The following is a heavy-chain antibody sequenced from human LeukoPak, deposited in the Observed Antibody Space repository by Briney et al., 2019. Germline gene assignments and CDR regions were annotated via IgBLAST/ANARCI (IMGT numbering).Heavy chain of an antibody. CDR3: ASGGSLRYCSSTSCRWGAFDI. D-gene: IGHD2-2*01. CDR1: GGSISSYY. J-gene: IGHJ3*02. Sequence: SETLSLTCTVSGGSISSYYWSWIRQPPGKGLEWIGYIYYSGSTNYNPSLKSRVTISVDTSKNQFSLKLSSVTAADTAVYYCASGGSLRYCSSTSCRWGAFDIWGQGTMVTVSS. V-gene: IGHV4-59*08. CDR2: IYYSGST.